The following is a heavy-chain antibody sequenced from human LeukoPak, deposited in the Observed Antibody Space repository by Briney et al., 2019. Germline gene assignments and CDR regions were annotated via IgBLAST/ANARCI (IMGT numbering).Heavy chain of an antibody. J-gene: IGHJ4*02. D-gene: IGHD3-9*01. CDR1: GGSFSGYY. CDR2: VNHSGST. CDR3: ATPLGDILTGYYGL. Sequence: PPETLSLTCAVYGGSFSGYYWSWIRQPPGKGLEWIGDVNHSGSTNYNPSLKSRVTISVDTSKNQFSLKLSSVTAADTAVYYCATPLGDILTGYYGLWGQGTLVTVSS. V-gene: IGHV4-34*01.